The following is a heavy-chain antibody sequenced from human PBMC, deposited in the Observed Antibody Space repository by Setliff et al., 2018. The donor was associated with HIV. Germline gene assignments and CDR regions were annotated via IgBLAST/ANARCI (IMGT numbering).Heavy chain of an antibody. CDR1: GGTFGIYG. CDR2: TIPMFGTA. Sequence: GASVKVSCKASGGTFGIYGISWVRQAPGQGLEWMGGTIPMFGTANYAQKFQGRVTITTDESTNTGYMELGSLRSEYTAVYYCARESACSSTSCPKVLDYWGQGTLVTVSS. CDR3: ARESACSSTSCPKVLDY. V-gene: IGHV1-69*05. J-gene: IGHJ4*02. D-gene: IGHD2-2*01.